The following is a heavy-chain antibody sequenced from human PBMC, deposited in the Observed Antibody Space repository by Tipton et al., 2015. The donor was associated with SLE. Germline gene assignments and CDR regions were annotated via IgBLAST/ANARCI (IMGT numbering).Heavy chain of an antibody. D-gene: IGHD6-19*01. J-gene: IGHJ4*02. V-gene: IGHV4-59*01. CDR1: GGSISSYY. CDR3: ARGYSSGWSLGYFDY. CDR2: INHSGST. Sequence: TLSLTCTVSGGSISSYYWSWIRQPPGKGLEWIGEINHSGSTNYNPSLKSRVTISVDTSKNQFSLKLSSVTAADTAVYYCARGYSSGWSLGYFDYWGQGTLVTVSS.